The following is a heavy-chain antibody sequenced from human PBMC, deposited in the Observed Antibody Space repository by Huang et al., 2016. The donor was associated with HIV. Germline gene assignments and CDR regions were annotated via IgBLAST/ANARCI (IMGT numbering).Heavy chain of an antibody. V-gene: IGHV4-30-4*08. CDR3: TRGGRFCSGGSCHLHLFDY. CDR2: IYSSGNT. Sequence: QVQLQESGPGLVKPSQTLSLTCTASGGSISNGDYYWSWIRQPPGKGLEWIGYIYSSGNTYYNPSLKSRVSISVDTSKNQFSVKLKSVTAADTAVYYCTRGGRFCSGGSCHLHLFDYWGQGTLVTVSS. J-gene: IGHJ4*02. CDR1: GGSISNGDYY. D-gene: IGHD2-15*01.